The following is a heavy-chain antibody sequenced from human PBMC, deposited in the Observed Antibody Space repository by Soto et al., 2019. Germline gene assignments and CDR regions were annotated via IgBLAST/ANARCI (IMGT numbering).Heavy chain of an antibody. CDR3: AKVDGDSYFDY. Sequence: EVQLLESGGGLVQPGGSLRLSCAASGFTFSSYAMSWVRQAPGKGLEWVSAISGSGGSTYYADSVKGRFTISRDNSKNTLYLKMNSLRAGGTAVCYCAKVDGDSYFDYWGQGTLVTVSS. CDR1: GFTFSSYA. J-gene: IGHJ4*02. CDR2: ISGSGGST. V-gene: IGHV3-23*01. D-gene: IGHD4-17*01.